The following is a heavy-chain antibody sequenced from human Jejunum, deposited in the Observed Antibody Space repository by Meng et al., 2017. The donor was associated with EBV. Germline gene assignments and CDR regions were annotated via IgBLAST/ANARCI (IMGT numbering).Heavy chain of an antibody. V-gene: IGHV1-8*01. J-gene: IGHJ4*02. CDR1: GYTFTTHH. CDR3: ARGDGYNLY. CDR2: MSPDNGDT. D-gene: IGHD5-24*01. Sequence: QVTLGQSGAEVKKPGASVKVSCKASGYTFTTHHINWVRQATGQGLEYMGWMSPDNGDTGYAQNFQGRLTMTRDTSISTAYMELSSLTSDDTAVYYCARGDGYNLYWGQGTLVTVSS.